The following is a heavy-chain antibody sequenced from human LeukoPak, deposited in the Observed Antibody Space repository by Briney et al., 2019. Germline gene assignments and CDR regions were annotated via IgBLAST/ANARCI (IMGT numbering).Heavy chain of an antibody. Sequence: SETLSLTCAVYGGSFSGYYWSWIRQPPGKGLEWIGEINHSGSTNYNPSLKSRVTISVDTSKNQFSLKLSSVTAADTAVYYCARGHPALGVLRFLEWLFYMDVWGKGTTVTVSS. CDR3: ARGHPALGVLRFLEWLFYMDV. J-gene: IGHJ6*03. D-gene: IGHD3-3*01. CDR1: GGSFSGYY. CDR2: INHSGST. V-gene: IGHV4-34*01.